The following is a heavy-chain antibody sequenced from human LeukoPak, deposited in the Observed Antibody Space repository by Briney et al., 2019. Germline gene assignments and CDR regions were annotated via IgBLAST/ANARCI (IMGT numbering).Heavy chain of an antibody. CDR2: IGGSGDTT. CDR1: GFTFSRYA. D-gene: IGHD6-6*01. J-gene: IGHJ5*02. Sequence: GGSLRLSCAASGFTFSRYAMSWVRQAPGKGLEWVSGIGGSGDTTYYTKSVEGRFTISRDNSKNTLYLQMNSLRAEDTAVYYCAKDRGAARLIDWFDPWGQGTLVTVSS. CDR3: AKDRGAARLIDWFDP. V-gene: IGHV3-23*01.